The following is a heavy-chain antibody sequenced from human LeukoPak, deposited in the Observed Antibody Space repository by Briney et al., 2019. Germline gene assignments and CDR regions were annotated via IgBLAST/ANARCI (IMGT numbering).Heavy chain of an antibody. CDR3: ARDGTEGIVGATDDAFDI. D-gene: IGHD1-26*01. CDR1: GGTFSSYA. V-gene: IGHV1-69*05. J-gene: IGHJ3*02. Sequence: SVKVSCKASGGTFSSYAISWVRQAPGQGLEWMGGINPIFGTANYAQKVQGRVTITTDESTSTAYMELSSLRSEDTAVYYCARDGTEGIVGATDDAFDIWGQGKMVTVSS. CDR2: INPIFGTA.